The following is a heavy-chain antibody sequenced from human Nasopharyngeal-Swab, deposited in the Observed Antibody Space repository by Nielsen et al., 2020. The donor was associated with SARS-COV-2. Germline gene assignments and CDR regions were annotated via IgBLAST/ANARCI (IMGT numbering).Heavy chain of an antibody. CDR2: ISSSSSYI. V-gene: IGHV3-21*01. CDR1: GFTFSSYS. D-gene: IGHD2-15*01. J-gene: IGHJ5*02. Sequence: GESLKISCAASGFTFSSYSMNWVRQAPGKGLEWVSSISSSSSYIYYADSVKGRFTISRDNAKNSLYLQMNSLRAEDTAVYYCARGGGGTRRFDPWGQGTLVTVSS. CDR3: ARGGGGTRRFDP.